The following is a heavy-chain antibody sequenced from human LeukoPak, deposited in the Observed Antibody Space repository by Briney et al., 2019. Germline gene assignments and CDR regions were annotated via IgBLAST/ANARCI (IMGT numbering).Heavy chain of an antibody. D-gene: IGHD6-13*01. CDR1: GFTFSNYG. J-gene: IGHJ4*02. V-gene: IGHV3-30*03. Sequence: GALRLSCAASGFTFSNYGMHWVRQAPGKGLEWVAVISYDGSNKYYADSVKGRFTISRDNSKNTLYLQMSSLRSEDTAVYYCARVEGRFSSSRYRDYWGQGTLVTVSS. CDR3: ARVEGRFSSSRYRDY. CDR2: ISYDGSNK.